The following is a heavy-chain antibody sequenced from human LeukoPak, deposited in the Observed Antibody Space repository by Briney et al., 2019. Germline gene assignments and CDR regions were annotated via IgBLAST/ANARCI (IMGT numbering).Heavy chain of an antibody. CDR3: ARDQDTAMLGYYYYYGMDV. D-gene: IGHD5-18*01. CDR2: ISAYNGNT. Sequence: ASVRVSCKASGYTFTSYGISWVRQAPGQGLEWMGWISAYNGNTNYAQKLQGRVTMTTDTSTSTAYMELRSLRSDDTAVYYCARDQDTAMLGYYYYYGMDVWGQGTTVTVS. V-gene: IGHV1-18*01. J-gene: IGHJ6*02. CDR1: GYTFTSYG.